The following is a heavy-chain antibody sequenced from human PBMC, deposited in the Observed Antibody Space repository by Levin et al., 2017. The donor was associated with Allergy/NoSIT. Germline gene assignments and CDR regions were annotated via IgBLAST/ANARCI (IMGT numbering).Heavy chain of an antibody. CDR2: IWYDGSKK. J-gene: IGHJ4*02. D-gene: IGHD1-26*01. Sequence: TGGSLRLSCAASGFIFSSYGFHWVRQAPGKGLEWVAVIWYDGSKKYYGDSVKGRFTISRDNSKNTLYLEMNSLRAEDTAVYYCARDVGTIGPDYDCWGQGTLVTVSS. CDR1: GFIFSSYG. V-gene: IGHV3-33*01. CDR3: ARDVGTIGPDYDC.